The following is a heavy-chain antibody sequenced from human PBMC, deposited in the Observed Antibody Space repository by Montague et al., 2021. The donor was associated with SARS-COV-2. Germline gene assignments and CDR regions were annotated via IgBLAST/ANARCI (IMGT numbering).Heavy chain of an antibody. D-gene: IGHD2-21*02. J-gene: IGHJ2*01. Sequence: CAISGDSVSSHIATWNWIRQSPSRGLEWLGRTYYRSKWYNDYAVSVKSRVIINPDTSNNRISLQLNPVTPEDTAVYYCARAYCGGDCYFYWYFDLWGRGTLVTVSS. V-gene: IGHV6-1*01. CDR2: TYYRSKWYN. CDR1: GDSVSSHIAT. CDR3: ARAYCGGDCYFYWYFDL.